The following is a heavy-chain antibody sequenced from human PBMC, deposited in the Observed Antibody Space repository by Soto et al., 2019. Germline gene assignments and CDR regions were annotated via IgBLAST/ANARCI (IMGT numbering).Heavy chain of an antibody. V-gene: IGHV1-69*01. CDR2: IIPVFGTT. D-gene: IGHD2-2*01. J-gene: IGHJ4*02. CDR3: ARDPRIYCTSSSCHSYFDS. Sequence: QVQLVQSGAEVKKPGSSLKLSCRASGGSFTSYSISWLRQAPGQGLEWMGGIIPVFGTTSYAQRLQGRVTITVDESTSTAYLDLSSLISEDTAVYYCARDPRIYCTSSSCHSYFDSWGQGTLVTVSS. CDR1: GGSFTSYS.